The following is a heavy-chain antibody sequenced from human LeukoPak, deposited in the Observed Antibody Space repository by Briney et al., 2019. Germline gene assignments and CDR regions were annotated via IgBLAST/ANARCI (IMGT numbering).Heavy chain of an antibody. Sequence: PGGSLRLSCAAFGFTFSSYEMNWVRQAPGKGLEWVSYISSNGSTIYYADSVKGRFTISRDNAKKSLYLQMNSLRAEDTAVYYCARDPLYGDYGESDYWGQGTLVTVSS. V-gene: IGHV3-48*03. CDR1: GFTFSSYE. CDR3: ARDPLYGDYGESDY. CDR2: ISSNGSTI. D-gene: IGHD4-17*01. J-gene: IGHJ4*02.